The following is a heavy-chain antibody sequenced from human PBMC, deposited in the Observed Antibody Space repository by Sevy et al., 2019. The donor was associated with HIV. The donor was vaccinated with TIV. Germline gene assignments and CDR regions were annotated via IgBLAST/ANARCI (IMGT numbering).Heavy chain of an antibody. D-gene: IGHD2-8*01. J-gene: IGHJ4*02. CDR1: GFTFNKYS. CDR3: AREGCTKPHDY. Sequence: GGSLRLSCAASGFTFNKYSMSWVRQPPGKGLEWVATLSFGCGEINYADSVKGRFTISRDNSKISFYLQMNNLRAEDTALYYCAREGCTKPHDYWGQGTLVTVSS. V-gene: IGHV3-23*01. CDR2: LSFGCGEI.